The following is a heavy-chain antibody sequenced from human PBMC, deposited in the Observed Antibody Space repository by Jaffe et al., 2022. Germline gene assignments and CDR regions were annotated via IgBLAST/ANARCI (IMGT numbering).Heavy chain of an antibody. J-gene: IGHJ5*02. CDR2: ISSSGSTI. D-gene: IGHD5-18*01. CDR1: GFTFSSYE. CDR3: ARDQQLWETDNWFDP. V-gene: IGHV3-48*03. Sequence: EVQLVESGGGLVQPGGSLRLSCAASGFTFSSYEMNWVRQAPGKGLEWVSYISSSGSTIYYADSVKGRFTISRDNAKNSLYLQMNSLRAEDTAVYYCARDQQLWETDNWFDPWGQGTLVTVSS.